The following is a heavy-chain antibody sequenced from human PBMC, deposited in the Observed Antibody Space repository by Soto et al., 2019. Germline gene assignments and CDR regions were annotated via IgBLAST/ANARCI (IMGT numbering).Heavy chain of an antibody. CDR2: IMPTFGSA. D-gene: IGHD1-26*01. Sequence: GASVKVSCKASGGTFSGHGIAGVRQVPGQGLEWMGGIMPTFGSATYAPKFQGRVTISAEKSTSTAYMELSSLRSEDTAVYFCASERSDKYFDYLGQGTLLPVCS. J-gene: IGHJ4*02. CDR1: GGTFSGHG. V-gene: IGHV1-69*06. CDR3: ASERSDKYFDY.